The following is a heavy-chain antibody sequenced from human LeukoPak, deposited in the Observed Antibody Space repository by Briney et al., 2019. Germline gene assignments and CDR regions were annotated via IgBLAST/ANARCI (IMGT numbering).Heavy chain of an antibody. CDR3: AKLAAAGAYYYYYMDV. CDR2: IWYDGSNK. D-gene: IGHD6-13*01. V-gene: IGHV3-33*06. J-gene: IGHJ6*03. CDR1: GFTFSSYG. Sequence: GGSLRLSCAASGFTFSSYGMHLVRQAPGKGLEWVAVIWYDGSNKYYADSVKGRFTISRDNSKNTLYLQMNSLRAEDTAVYYCAKLAAAGAYYYYYMDVWGKGTTVTVSS.